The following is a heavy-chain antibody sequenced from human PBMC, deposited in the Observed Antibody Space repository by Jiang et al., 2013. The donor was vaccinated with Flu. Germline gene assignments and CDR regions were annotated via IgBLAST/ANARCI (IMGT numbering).Heavy chain of an antibody. V-gene: IGHV1-18*01. D-gene: IGHD3-10*01. CDR2: ISAYNGNT. Sequence: GAEVKKPGASVKVSCKASGYTFTSYGISWVRQAPGQGLEWMGWISAYNGNTNYAQKLQGRVTMTTDTSTSTAYMELRSLRSDDTAVYYCASVVWFGESQSYYFDYWGQGTLVTVSS. CDR1: GYTFTSYG. CDR3: ASVVWFGESQSYYFDY. J-gene: IGHJ4*02.